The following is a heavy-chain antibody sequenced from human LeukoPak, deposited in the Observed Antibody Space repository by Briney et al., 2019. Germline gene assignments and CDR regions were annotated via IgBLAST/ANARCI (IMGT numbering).Heavy chain of an antibody. CDR1: GGSISSSSYY. J-gene: IGHJ4*02. CDR3: ARVITYYYDSSGYYYVYYFDC. Sequence: SETLSLTCTVSGGSISSSSYYWGWIRQPPGKGLEWIGSIYYSGSTYYNPSLKSRVTISVDTSKNQFSLKLSSVTAADTAVYYCARVITYYYDSSGYYYVYYFDCWGQGTLVTVSS. D-gene: IGHD3-22*01. CDR2: IYYSGST. V-gene: IGHV4-39*07.